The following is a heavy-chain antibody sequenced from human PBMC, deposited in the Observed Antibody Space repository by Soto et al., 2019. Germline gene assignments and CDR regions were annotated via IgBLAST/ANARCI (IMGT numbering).Heavy chain of an antibody. CDR1: GGSISSDYYY. J-gene: IGHJ6*02. Sequence: QVQLQESGPGLVKPSQTLSLTCTVSGGSISSDYYYWSWIRQHPGKGLEWIGYIYYSGSTYYNPSLKSRVTISVDTSKNQFSLKLSSVTAADTAVYYCARDLLRNNYYYYGMDVWGQGTTVTVSS. CDR2: IYYSGST. V-gene: IGHV4-31*03. CDR3: ARDLLRNNYYYYGMDV. D-gene: IGHD4-17*01.